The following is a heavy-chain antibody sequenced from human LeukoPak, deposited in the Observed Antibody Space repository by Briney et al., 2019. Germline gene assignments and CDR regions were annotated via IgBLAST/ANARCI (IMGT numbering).Heavy chain of an antibody. J-gene: IGHJ5*02. V-gene: IGHV4-59*01. CDR1: GGSISSYY. D-gene: IGHD6-6*01. Sequence: PSETLSLTCTVSGGSISSYYWSWIRQPPGKGLEWIGYIYYSGSTNYNPSLKSRVTISVDTSKNQFSLKLSSVTAADTAVYYCARDVVAARFRWFDPWGQGTLVTVS. CDR2: IYYSGST. CDR3: ARDVVAARFRWFDP.